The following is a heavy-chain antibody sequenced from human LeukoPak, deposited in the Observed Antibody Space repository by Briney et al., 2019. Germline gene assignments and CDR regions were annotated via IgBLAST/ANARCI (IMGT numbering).Heavy chain of an antibody. CDR2: INPSGGST. J-gene: IGHJ4*02. V-gene: IGHV1-46*01. Sequence: ASVKVSCKASGYTFTGYYMRWVRQAPGQGLEWMGIINPSGGSTSYAQKFQGRVTMTRDTSTSTVYMDLSSLRSEDTAVYYCARADSGVAGFDYWGQGTLVTVSS. D-gene: IGHD6-19*01. CDR1: GYTFTGYY. CDR3: ARADSGVAGFDY.